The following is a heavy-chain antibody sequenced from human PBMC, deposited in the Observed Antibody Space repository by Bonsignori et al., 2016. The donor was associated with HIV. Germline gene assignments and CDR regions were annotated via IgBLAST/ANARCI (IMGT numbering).Heavy chain of an antibody. CDR1: GSTFSNTY. CDR2: IKSKTDGETT. J-gene: IGHJ4*02. V-gene: IGHV3-15*01. CDR3: TATDHEPFDY. Sequence: EVQLVESGGGLVKPGGSLRLSCAASGSTFSNTYLNWVRQAPGKGLEWVGRIKSKTDGETTDYAAPVKGRFTISRDDSKNMLFLQMNSLKPEDTAVYYCTATDHEPFDYWGQGTLVTVTS. D-gene: IGHD1-14*01.